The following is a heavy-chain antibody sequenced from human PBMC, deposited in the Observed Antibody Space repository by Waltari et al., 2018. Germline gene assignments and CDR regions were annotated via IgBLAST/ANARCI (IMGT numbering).Heavy chain of an antibody. D-gene: IGHD6-13*01. Sequence: EEQLVESGGGLVQPGDSLRLSCAASGFTYSNHWTHWVRQAPGQGLVWVSRINGDGSTSNYADSVKGRFTISRDNTKKTLYLQMKRLRVEDTAVYYCARLAPKTYRSPVPGRDYYYGLDVWGQGTTVTVSS. CDR2: INGDGSTS. CDR3: ARLAPKTYRSPVPGRDYYYGLDV. V-gene: IGHV3-74*01. CDR1: GFTYSNHW. J-gene: IGHJ6*02.